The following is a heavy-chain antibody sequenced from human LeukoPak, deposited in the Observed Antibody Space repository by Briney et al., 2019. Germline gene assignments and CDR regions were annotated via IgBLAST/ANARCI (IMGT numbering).Heavy chain of an antibody. CDR3: ARASYGDYQDGAFDI. J-gene: IGHJ3*02. CDR2: ISSNGGST. Sequence: GGSLRLSCAASGFTFSSYAMHWVRQAPGKGLEYVSAISSNGGSTYYANSVKGRFTISRDNAKNSLYLQMNSLRAEDTAVYYCARASYGDYQDGAFDIWGQGTMVTVSS. V-gene: IGHV3-64*01. CDR1: GFTFSSYA. D-gene: IGHD4-17*01.